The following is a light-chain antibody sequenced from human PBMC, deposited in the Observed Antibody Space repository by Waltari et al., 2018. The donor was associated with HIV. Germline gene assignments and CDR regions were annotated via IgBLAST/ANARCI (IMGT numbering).Light chain of an antibody. CDR1: QGIGND. V-gene: IGKV1-17*01. CDR2: AAS. CDR3: LQHNNYPPT. Sequence: DIEMTQSPSSLSASVGDRVRITCRASQGIGNDLGWYKQKPGKAPKRLIYAASSLQSGVPSRFSGSGSGTEFTLTISSLQPEEFATYYCLQHNNYPPTFGQGTKVEL. J-gene: IGKJ1*01.